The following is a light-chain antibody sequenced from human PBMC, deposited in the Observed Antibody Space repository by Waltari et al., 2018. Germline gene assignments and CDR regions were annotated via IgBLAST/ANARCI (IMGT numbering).Light chain of an antibody. CDR2: WAS. CDR1: QTILYTSNNKSY. J-gene: IGKJ1*01. Sequence: DVVMTQSPDSLAVSLGERASINCKSSQTILYTSNNKSYLAWYQQKPGQPPNLLIYWASTRESGVPDRFSGSGFGTDFTLTISSLQAEDVAVYYCQQYYSTPQTFGQGTKVEIK. V-gene: IGKV4-1*01. CDR3: QQYYSTPQT.